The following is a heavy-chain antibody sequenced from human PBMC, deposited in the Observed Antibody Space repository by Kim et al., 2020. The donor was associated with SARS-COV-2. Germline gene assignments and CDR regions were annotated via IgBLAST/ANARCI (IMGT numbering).Heavy chain of an antibody. D-gene: IGHD3-22*01. CDR3: ARDGYYYDSSGYREVSRVFDY. CDR2: INTNTGNP. Sequence: ASVKVSCKASGYTFTSYAMNWVRQAPGQGLEWMGWINTNTGNPTYAQGFTGRFVFSLDTSVSTAYLQISSLKAEYTAVYYCARDGYYYDSSGYREVSRVFDYWGQGTLVTVSS. CDR1: GYTFTSYA. J-gene: IGHJ4*02. V-gene: IGHV7-4-1*02.